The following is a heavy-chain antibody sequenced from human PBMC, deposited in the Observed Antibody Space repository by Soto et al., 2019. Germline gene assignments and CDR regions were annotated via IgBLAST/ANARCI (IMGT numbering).Heavy chain of an antibody. J-gene: IGHJ6*02. D-gene: IGHD3-3*01. CDR3: ARDRYYDFWSGTTVYYYGMDV. CDR1: GGSISSYY. Sequence: PSETLSLTCTVSGGSISSYYWSWIRQPPGKGLEWIGYIYYSGSTNYNPSLKSRVTISVDTSKNQFSLKLSSVTAADTAVYYCARDRYYDFWSGTTVYYYGMDVWGQGTTVTVSS. V-gene: IGHV4-59*01. CDR2: IYYSGST.